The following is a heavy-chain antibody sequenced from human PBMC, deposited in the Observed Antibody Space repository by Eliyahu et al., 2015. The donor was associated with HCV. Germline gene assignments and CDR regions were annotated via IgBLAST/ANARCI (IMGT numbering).Heavy chain of an antibody. V-gene: IGHV4-34*01. CDR1: GGSFSGYY. CDR2: INHTGSI. D-gene: IGHD6-19*01. J-gene: IGHJ4*02. Sequence: QVQLQQWGAGLLKPSETLSLTCAVYGGSFSGYYWSWIRQPPGKGLEWIGEINHTGSINYNPSLKSRVTISADTSKIQFSLKLSSVTAADTAVYYCARSVPQQWLVPPGRYFDYWGQGTLVTVSS. CDR3: ARSVPQQWLVPPGRYFDY.